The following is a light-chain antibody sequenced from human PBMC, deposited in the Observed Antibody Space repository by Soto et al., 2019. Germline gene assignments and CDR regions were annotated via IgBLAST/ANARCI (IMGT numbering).Light chain of an antibody. Sequence: QAVVTQPPSVSGAPGQRVTISCTGSSSNIGAGYDVHWYQQLPGTAPKLLIYGNSTRPSGVPDRFSGSKSGTSSPLAFTGLHDEDEAYYYCQSYDSSLSDVVFGGGTKLTVL. CDR1: SSNIGAGYD. J-gene: IGLJ2*01. CDR2: GNS. CDR3: QSYDSSLSDVV. V-gene: IGLV1-40*01.